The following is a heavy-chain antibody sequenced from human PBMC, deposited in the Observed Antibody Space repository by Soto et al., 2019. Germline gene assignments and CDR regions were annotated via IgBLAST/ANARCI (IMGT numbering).Heavy chain of an antibody. CDR3: AKDASCFSCGA. Sequence: LSLTCAVSGASISSSNFYWGWFRQPPGKGLEWIGSIRYGGDASFNPSLKSRVTISIDTSKNQFSLTLRSVTAADTATYYCAKDASCFSCGAWGQGAPVTVSS. J-gene: IGHJ4*02. V-gene: IGHV4-39*01. CDR2: IRYGGDA. D-gene: IGHD2-21*01. CDR1: GASISSSNFY.